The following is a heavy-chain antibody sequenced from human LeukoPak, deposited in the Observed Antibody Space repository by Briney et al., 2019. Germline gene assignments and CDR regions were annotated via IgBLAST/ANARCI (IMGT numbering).Heavy chain of an antibody. CDR1: GYSFNTYW. D-gene: IGHD7-27*01. V-gene: IGHV5-51*01. CDR2: VYPGDSHT. Sequence: GESLTISCKASGYSFNTYWIGWVRQKLGKGLEWMAIVYPGDSHTRYSPSFEGHFTISADKTVTTAYLQWSSLEASDTAVYYCAGLSGGSWANTEYFPDWGQGSLVIVSS. J-gene: IGHJ1*01. CDR3: AGLSGGSWANTEYFPD.